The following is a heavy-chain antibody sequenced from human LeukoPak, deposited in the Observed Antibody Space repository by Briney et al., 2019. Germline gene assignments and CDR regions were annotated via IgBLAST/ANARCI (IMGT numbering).Heavy chain of an antibody. CDR3: TRVGYIDEGIDY. D-gene: IGHD5-24*01. Sequence: GGSLRLSCVASGFPFSSYWMTWVRQAPGKGLEWVANIKQDGSKKSYVDSVKGRFTISRDNAKNSLYLQMNSLRAEDTAIYYCTRVGYIDEGIDYWGRGTLVTVSS. CDR2: IKQDGSKK. V-gene: IGHV3-7*04. CDR1: GFPFSSYW. J-gene: IGHJ4*02.